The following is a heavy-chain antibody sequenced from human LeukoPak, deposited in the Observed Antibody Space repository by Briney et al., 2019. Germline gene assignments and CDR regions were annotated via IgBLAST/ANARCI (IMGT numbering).Heavy chain of an antibody. V-gene: IGHV4-61*02. D-gene: IGHD3-10*01. CDR2: IHTSGST. Sequence: PSQTLSLTCTVSGGSISSGHYFWTWIRQPAGKGLEWIGRIHTSGSTNYNPSLKSRVTISVDTSKNQISLKLSSVTAADTAVYYCASANVLLWFGELSVDGGGAFDIWGQGTMVTVSS. CDR1: GGSISSGHYF. CDR3: ASANVLLWFGELSVDGGGAFDI. J-gene: IGHJ3*02.